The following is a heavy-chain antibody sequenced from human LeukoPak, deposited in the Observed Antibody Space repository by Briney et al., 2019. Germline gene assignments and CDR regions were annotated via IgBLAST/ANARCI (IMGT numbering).Heavy chain of an antibody. CDR1: GFTFSSYG. CDR3: ARCTGGSCVFDY. CDR2: ISYDGSNK. Sequence: GGSLGLSCAASGFTFSSYGMHWVRQAPGKGLEWVAVISYDGSNKYYADSVKGRFTISRDNSKNTLYLQVDSLRAEDTAVYYCARCTGGSCVFDYWGQGTLVTVSS. D-gene: IGHD2-8*02. V-gene: IGHV3-30*03. J-gene: IGHJ4*02.